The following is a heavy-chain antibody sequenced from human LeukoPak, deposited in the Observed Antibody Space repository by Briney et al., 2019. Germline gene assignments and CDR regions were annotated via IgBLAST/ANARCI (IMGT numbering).Heavy chain of an antibody. CDR1: GDSLSSNSAA. V-gene: IGHV6-1*01. CDR2: TYYRSKLCN. Sequence: SQTLSLTCALSGDSLSSNSAAWDWVRQSPLRGVEWLGRTYYRSKLCNDYAVSVKSLITINPDTSKNQFSLQLNSVTPEDTAVYYCARERLQLGAFDIWGPGTMVTVSS. CDR3: ARERLQLGAFDI. D-gene: IGHD5-24*01. J-gene: IGHJ3*02.